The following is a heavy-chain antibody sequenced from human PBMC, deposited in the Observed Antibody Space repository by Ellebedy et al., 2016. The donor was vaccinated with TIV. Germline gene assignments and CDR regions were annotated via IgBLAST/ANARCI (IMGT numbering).Heavy chain of an antibody. Sequence: GGSLRLSXAASGFSFNNAWMSWVRQAPGKGLEWVGRIKRKADGGTADYAAPVKGRFTISRDESKDTLYLQMNSLKTEDTAVYYCTTEIYCTSSTCRDYWGQGTLVTVSS. D-gene: IGHD2/OR15-2a*01. CDR2: IKRKADGGTA. J-gene: IGHJ4*02. CDR3: TTEIYCTSSTCRDY. CDR1: GFSFNNAW. V-gene: IGHV3-15*01.